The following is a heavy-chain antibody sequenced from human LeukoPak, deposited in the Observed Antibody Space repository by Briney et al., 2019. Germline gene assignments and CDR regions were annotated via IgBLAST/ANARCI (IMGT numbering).Heavy chain of an antibody. D-gene: IGHD6-13*01. CDR2: IYYSGST. CDR1: GGSISSGVYY. J-gene: IGHJ4*02. Sequence: PSETLSLTCTVSGGSISSGVYYWSWIRQPPGKGLEWIGYIYYSGSTYYNPSLKSRVTISVDTSKNQFSLKLSSVTAADTAVYYCARGESRVSICHWGQGTLVTVSS. V-gene: IGHV4-30-4*01. CDR3: ARGESRVSICH.